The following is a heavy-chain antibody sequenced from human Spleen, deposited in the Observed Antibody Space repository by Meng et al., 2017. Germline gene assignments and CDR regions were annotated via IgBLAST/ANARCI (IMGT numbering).Heavy chain of an antibody. Sequence: ASVKVSCKASGYTFTGYYMHWLRQAPGQGLEWMGWINPNSGGTNYAQKFQGRVNMTRDTSISTAYMELSRLRSDDTAVYYCARMDYGDYVIDYWGQGTLVTVSS. CDR1: GYTFTGYY. V-gene: IGHV1-2*02. J-gene: IGHJ4*02. CDR2: INPNSGGT. D-gene: IGHD4-17*01. CDR3: ARMDYGDYVIDY.